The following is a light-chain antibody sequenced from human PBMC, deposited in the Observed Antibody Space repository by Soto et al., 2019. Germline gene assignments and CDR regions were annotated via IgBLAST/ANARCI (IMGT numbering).Light chain of an antibody. CDR2: DAS. J-gene: IGKJ5*01. CDR1: QSITTW. V-gene: IGKV1-5*01. CDR3: QQLNSYPIT. Sequence: DIQMTQSPSSLSASVGDRVTITCRASQSITTWLAWYQQKPGKAPNLLIYDASSLESGVPSRFRGSGSETDFTLTISSLQPEDFATYYCQQLNSYPITFGQGTRLEIK.